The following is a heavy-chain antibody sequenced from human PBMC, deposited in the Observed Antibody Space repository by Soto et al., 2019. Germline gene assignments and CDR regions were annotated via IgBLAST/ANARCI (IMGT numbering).Heavy chain of an antibody. CDR2: INPSGGST. V-gene: IGHV1-46*03. D-gene: IGHD2-2*01. CDR3: AKDTSYCSSTSCYLYGMDV. J-gene: IGHJ6*02. CDR1: GYTFTSYY. Sequence: ASVKVSCKASGYTFTSYYMHWVRQAPGQGLEWMGIINPSGGSTSYAQKFQGRVTMTRDTSTSTVYMELSSLRSEDTAVYYCAKDTSYCSSTSCYLYGMDVWGQGTTVTVSS.